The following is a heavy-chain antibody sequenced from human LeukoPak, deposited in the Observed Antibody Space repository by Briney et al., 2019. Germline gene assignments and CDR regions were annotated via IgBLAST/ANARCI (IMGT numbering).Heavy chain of an antibody. D-gene: IGHD6-19*01. CDR3: ARGLDSSGWYYFDY. CDR2: INWNGGNT. J-gene: IGHJ4*02. Sequence: GGSLRLSCAASGFTFDDYGMSWVRQAPGKGLEWVSGINWNGGNTGYADSVKGRFTTSRDNAKNSLYLQMNSLRAEDTALYYCARGLDSSGWYYFDYWGQGTLVTVSS. V-gene: IGHV3-20*04. CDR1: GFTFDDYG.